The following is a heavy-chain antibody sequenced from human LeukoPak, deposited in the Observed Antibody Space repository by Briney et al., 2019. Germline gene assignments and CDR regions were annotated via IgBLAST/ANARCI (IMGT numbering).Heavy chain of an antibody. Sequence: ASVKVSCKASGYTFTSYYMHWVRQAPGQGLEWMGIINPSGGSTSYAQKFQGRVTMTRDTSTCTVYMELSSLRSEDTAVYYCARAHYYDSSDYGGIEHWGQGTLVTVSS. CDR3: ARAHYYDSSDYGGIEH. J-gene: IGHJ1*01. CDR1: GYTFTSYY. V-gene: IGHV1-46*01. CDR2: INPSGGST. D-gene: IGHD3-22*01.